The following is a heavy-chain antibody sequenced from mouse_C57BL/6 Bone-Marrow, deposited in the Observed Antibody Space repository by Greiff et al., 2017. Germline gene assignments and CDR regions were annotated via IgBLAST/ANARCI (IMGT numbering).Heavy chain of an antibody. J-gene: IGHJ4*01. CDR2: IDPSDSET. CDR1: GYTFTSYW. Sequence: QVQLQQPGAELVRPGSSVKLSCKASGYTFTSYWMHWVKQRPIQGLEWIGNIDPSDSETHYNQKFKDKATLTVDKSSSTAYMQLSSLTSEDSAVYYWARLGGNYVNYYAMYYWGQGTSVTVSS. CDR3: ARLGGNYVNYYAMYY. V-gene: IGHV1-52*01. D-gene: IGHD2-1*01.